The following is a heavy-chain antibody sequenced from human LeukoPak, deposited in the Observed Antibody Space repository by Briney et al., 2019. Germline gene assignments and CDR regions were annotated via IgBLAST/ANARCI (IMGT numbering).Heavy chain of an antibody. J-gene: IGHJ6*02. CDR1: GYTFTSCG. CDR3: ARDRYYDSSGYYPGYYYYYGMDV. CDR2: ISAYNANT. V-gene: IGHV1-18*01. Sequence: PEASVTVSCKASGYTFTSCGISWVRQAPGQGLEWMGWISAYNANTNYAQKLQGRVTMTTDTSTSTAYMELRSLRSDDTAVYYCARDRYYDSSGYYPGYYYYYGMDVWGQGTTVTVSS. D-gene: IGHD3-22*01.